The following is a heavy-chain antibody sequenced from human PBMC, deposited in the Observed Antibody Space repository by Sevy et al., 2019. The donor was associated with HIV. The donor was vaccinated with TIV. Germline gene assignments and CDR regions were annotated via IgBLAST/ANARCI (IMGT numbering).Heavy chain of an antibody. Sequence: SETLSLTCAVYGGSFSGYYWSWIRQPPGKGLEWIGEINNSGSTNYNPSPKSRVTISVDTSKNKFSLKLSLVTAADTAVYYCARVCRYCSSTSSAYFDYWGQGTLVTVSS. CDR1: GGSFSGYY. CDR3: ARVCRYCSSTSSAYFDY. CDR2: INNSGST. J-gene: IGHJ4*02. V-gene: IGHV4-34*01. D-gene: IGHD2-2*01.